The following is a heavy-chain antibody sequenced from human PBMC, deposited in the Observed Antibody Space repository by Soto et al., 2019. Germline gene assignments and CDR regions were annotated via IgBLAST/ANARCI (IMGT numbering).Heavy chain of an antibody. CDR3: ARDLGRGKDFEV. D-gene: IGHD3-16*01. J-gene: IGHJ2*01. V-gene: IGHV3-33*01. CDR2: IGHDGTYK. Sequence: QVQLVESGGGVVQSGRSLRLSCAASGFAFGVYGMHWIRQAPGKGLEWVAVIGHDGTYKKYGDSVRGRFTISRDNSKNTLYLQVSSLGDDDTARYYWARDLGRGKDFEVWGRGTLVIVSS. CDR1: GFAFGVYG.